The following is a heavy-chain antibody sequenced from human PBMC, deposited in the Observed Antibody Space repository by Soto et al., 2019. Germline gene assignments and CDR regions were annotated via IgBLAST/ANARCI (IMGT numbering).Heavy chain of an antibody. CDR3: GKGSDIEVPGMGDGFDP. CDR1: GLTFTSYG. CDR2: ISYDGSDK. V-gene: IGHV3-30*18. Sequence: QVQLEESGGGVVQPGRSLRLSCKASGLTFTSYGMHWVRQAPGKGLEWVALISYDGSDKLYADSVEGRFTISRDNSKNTVYLHMNSLRIEDTAMYHCGKGSDIEVPGMGDGFDPWGQGTLVTVTS. D-gene: IGHD6-19*01. J-gene: IGHJ5*02.